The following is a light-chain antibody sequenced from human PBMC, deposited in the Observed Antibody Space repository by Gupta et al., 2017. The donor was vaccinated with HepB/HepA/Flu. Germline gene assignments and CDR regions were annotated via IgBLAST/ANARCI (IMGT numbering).Light chain of an antibody. V-gene: IGLV10-54*04. Sequence: QAGLTQPPPVSKGLRQTATLTCTGNSNNVGYQGAAWLQQHQGHPPKLLSYRNDNRPSGISERFSASRSGNTAFLIITGLQPEDEADYYCSAWDNSLRVYVFGPGTKVTVL. CDR3: SAWDNSLRVYV. CDR1: SNNVGYQG. CDR2: RND. J-gene: IGLJ1*01.